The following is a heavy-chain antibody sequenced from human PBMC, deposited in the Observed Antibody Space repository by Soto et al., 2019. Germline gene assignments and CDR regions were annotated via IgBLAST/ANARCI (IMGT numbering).Heavy chain of an antibody. CDR1: GFTFSSYG. Sequence: PGGSLRLSCVVSGFTFSSYGMSWVRQAPGKGLEWVSVISGSGGTTYYADSVQGRFTISRDHTKNTLYLQMNSLRAEDTAVYYCAKDSMGLTSSFDYWGQGTRVTVSS. CDR2: ISGSGGTT. J-gene: IGHJ4*02. CDR3: AKDSMGLTSSFDY. D-gene: IGHD3-10*01. V-gene: IGHV3-23*01.